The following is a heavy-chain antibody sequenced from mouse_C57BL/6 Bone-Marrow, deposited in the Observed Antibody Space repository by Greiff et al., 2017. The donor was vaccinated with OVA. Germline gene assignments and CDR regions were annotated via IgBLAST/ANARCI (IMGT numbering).Heavy chain of an antibody. Sequence: QVQLKQPGAELVKPGASVKLSCKASGYTFTSYWMHWVKQRPGQGLEWIGMIHPNSGSTNYNEKFKSKATLTVDKSSSTAYMQLSSLTSEDSAVYYCARRGSYYIKFAYWGQGTLVTVSA. J-gene: IGHJ3*01. V-gene: IGHV1-64*01. CDR3: ARRGSYYIKFAY. CDR1: GYTFTSYW. CDR2: IHPNSGST. D-gene: IGHD1-1*01.